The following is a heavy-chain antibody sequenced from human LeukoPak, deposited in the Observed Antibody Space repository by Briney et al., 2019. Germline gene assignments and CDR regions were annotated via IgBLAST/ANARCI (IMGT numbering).Heavy chain of an antibody. CDR2: IFPSGGEI. J-gene: IGHJ5*02. CDR3: AGQSRLGYCSGGSCYSQPFDP. CDR1: GFTFSTFA. Sequence: GGSLRLSCAASGFTFSTFAMIWVRQPPGRGLEWDSSIFPSGGEIHYADSVRGRFTLSRDNAKNSLYLQMNSLRAEDTAVYYCAGQSRLGYCSGGSCYSQPFDPWGQGTLVTVSS. D-gene: IGHD2-15*01. V-gene: IGHV3-21*01.